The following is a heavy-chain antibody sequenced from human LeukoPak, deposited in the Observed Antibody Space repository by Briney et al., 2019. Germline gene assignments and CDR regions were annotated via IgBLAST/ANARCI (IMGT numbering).Heavy chain of an antibody. J-gene: IGHJ4*02. Sequence: SETLSLTCAVYGGSFSGYYWSWIRQPPGKGLEWIGEINHSGSTNYNPSLTSRVTISVDTSKNQLSLKLSSVTAADTAVYYCASLRGYSYGPLDYWGQGTLVTVSS. CDR2: INHSGST. CDR1: GGSFSGYY. CDR3: ASLRGYSYGPLDY. D-gene: IGHD5-18*01. V-gene: IGHV4-34*01.